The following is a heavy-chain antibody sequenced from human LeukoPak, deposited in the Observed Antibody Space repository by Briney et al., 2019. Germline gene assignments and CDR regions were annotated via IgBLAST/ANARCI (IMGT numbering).Heavy chain of an antibody. CDR3: ARDKGMGIIESPYYFDY. Sequence: SETLSLTCTVSGGSISSYYWSWIRQPPGKGLEWIGYIYYSGSTNYNPSLKSRVTISVDTSKNQFSLKLSSVTAADTAVYYCARDKGMGIIESPYYFDYWGQGTLVTVSS. D-gene: IGHD7-27*01. J-gene: IGHJ4*02. CDR2: IYYSGST. V-gene: IGHV4-59*12. CDR1: GGSISSYY.